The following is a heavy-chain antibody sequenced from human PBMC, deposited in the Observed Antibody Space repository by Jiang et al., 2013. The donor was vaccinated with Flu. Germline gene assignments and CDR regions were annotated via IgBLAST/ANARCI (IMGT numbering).Heavy chain of an antibody. D-gene: IGHD5-12*01. V-gene: IGHV1-2*02. J-gene: IGHJ5*02. CDR1: GYTFTGYY. CDR2: INPNSGGT. Sequence: GAEVKKPGASVKVSCKASGYTFTGYYMHWVRQAPGQGLEWMGWINPNSGGTNYAQKFQGRVTMTRDTSISTAYMELSRLRSDDTAVYYCARAVAKWDNWFDPWGQGTLVTVSS. CDR3: ARAVAKWDNWFDP.